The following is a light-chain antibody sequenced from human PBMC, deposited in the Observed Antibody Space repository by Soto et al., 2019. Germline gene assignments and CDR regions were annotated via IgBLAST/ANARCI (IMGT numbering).Light chain of an antibody. CDR1: SSDVGGYNY. CDR3: SSYAGSTNFV. CDR2: DVI. V-gene: IGLV2-8*01. Sequence: QSALTQLPSASGSPGQSVTISCTGTSSDVGGYNYVSWYQQHPGKAPRLMIYDVIKRPSGVPDRFSGSKSGNTASLTVSGLQAEDEADYYCSSYAGSTNFVFGPGTKLNVL. J-gene: IGLJ1*01.